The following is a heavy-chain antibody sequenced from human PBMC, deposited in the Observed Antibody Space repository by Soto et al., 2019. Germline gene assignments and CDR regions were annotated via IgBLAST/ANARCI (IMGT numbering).Heavy chain of an antibody. J-gene: IGHJ5*02. CDR2: ITSDGKSK. V-gene: IGHV3-74*01. D-gene: IGHD2-21*02. Sequence: SLVLSCAASGFNFRNHWMHWVRQRPAEWLGWVSRITSDGKSKAYAEAVEGRFAISRDNAKNTLYLHMNGLTAEDTAVYYCARESGDWPLNWFDPWGQGTLVTVSS. CDR3: ARESGDWPLNWFDP. CDR1: GFNFRNHW.